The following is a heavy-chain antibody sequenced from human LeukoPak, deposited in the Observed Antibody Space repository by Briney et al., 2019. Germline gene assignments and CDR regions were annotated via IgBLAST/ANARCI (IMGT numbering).Heavy chain of an antibody. V-gene: IGHV4-59*08. CDR1: GGSISSYY. J-gene: IGHJ4*02. D-gene: IGHD3-10*01. Sequence: SETLSLTCTVSGGSISSYYWSWIRQPPGKGLEWIGYIYYSGSTNYNPSLKSRVTISVGTSKNQFSLKLSSVTAADTAVYYCARLVTMVRGVIRRGYYFDYWGQGTLVTVSS. CDR2: IYYSGST. CDR3: ARLVTMVRGVIRRGYYFDY.